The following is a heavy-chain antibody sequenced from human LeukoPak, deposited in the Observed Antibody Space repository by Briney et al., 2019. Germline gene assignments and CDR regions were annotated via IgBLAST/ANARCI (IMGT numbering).Heavy chain of an antibody. D-gene: IGHD2-2*01. CDR1: GFTFSDYY. V-gene: IGHV3-7*01. CDR2: IKQDGSEK. J-gene: IGHJ4*02. Sequence: GGSLRLSCAASGFTFSDYYMSWIRQAPGKGLEWVANIKQDGSEKYYVDSVKGRFTISRDNAKNSLYLQMNSLRAEDTAVYYCAREYCSSTSCSRYYFDYWGQGTLVTVSS. CDR3: AREYCSSTSCSRYYFDY.